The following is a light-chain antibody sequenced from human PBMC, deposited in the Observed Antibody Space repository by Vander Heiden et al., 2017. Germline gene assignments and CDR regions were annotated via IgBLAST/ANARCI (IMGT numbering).Light chain of an antibody. CDR1: NSNIGSNF. CDR2: RND. Sequence: QTVLTQERSACGNPGKTITISCYGTNSNIGSNFVNWDQHVPGMAPKLLIYRNDQRPSGVPDRFSGSKSGTSVSLSIHGLQSEDEADYYCAPWDDSLNAWVFGGGTKLTVL. V-gene: IGLV1-44*01. J-gene: IGLJ3*02. CDR3: APWDDSLNAWV.